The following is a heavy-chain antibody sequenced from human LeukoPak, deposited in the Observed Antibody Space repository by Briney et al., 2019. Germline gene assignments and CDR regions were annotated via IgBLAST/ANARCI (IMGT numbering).Heavy chain of an antibody. J-gene: IGHJ2*01. Sequence: GGSLRLSCAASGFTFSNYAMSWVRQAPGKGLEWVSAISGSGGTTYYADSVRGRFSISRDNSDNTLFLQMNSLRAEDTAVYYCAKXXVSGXTSGWDWYFDLWGRGTLVTVSS. CDR3: AKXXVSGXTSGWDWYFDL. D-gene: IGHD6-25*01. V-gene: IGHV3-23*01. CDR1: GFTFSNYA. CDR2: ISGSGGTT.